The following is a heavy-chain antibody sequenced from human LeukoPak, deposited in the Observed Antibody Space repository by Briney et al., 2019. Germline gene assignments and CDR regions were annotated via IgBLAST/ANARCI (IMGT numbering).Heavy chain of an antibody. J-gene: IGHJ4*02. D-gene: IGHD5-24*01. V-gene: IGHV4-34*01. CDR3: ARNSRGDGSNYLDY. CDR1: GGSFSGYY. CDR2: INHSGGT. Sequence: SETLSLTCAVYGGSFSGYYWSWVRQPPAKGLEWIGEINHSGGTNYNPSLMSRVTISVDTSKNRFSLELTSVTAADTAVYYCARNSRGDGSNYLDYWGQGTLVTVSS.